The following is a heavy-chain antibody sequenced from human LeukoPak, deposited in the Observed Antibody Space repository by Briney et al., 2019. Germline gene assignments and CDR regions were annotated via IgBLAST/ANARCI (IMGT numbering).Heavy chain of an antibody. CDR2: ISGSGGST. D-gene: IGHD3-10*01. Sequence: PGGSLRLCCAASGFTFSIYAVSGVRQAPGKGLEWVSAISGSGGSTYYADSVKGRFTISRDNSKNTLYLQMNSLRAEDTAVYYCAKAMVRGALEYFDYWGQGTLVTVSS. J-gene: IGHJ4*02. CDR3: AKAMVRGALEYFDY. CDR1: GFTFSIYA. V-gene: IGHV3-23*01.